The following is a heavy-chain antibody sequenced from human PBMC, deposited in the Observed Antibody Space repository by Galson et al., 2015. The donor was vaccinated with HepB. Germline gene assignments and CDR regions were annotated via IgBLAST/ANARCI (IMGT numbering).Heavy chain of an antibody. V-gene: IGHV3-23*01. CDR3: AKDLGLGYCSSTSCYS. Sequence: SLRLSCAASGFTFSSYAVSWVRQAPGKGLEWVSAISGSGGSTYYADSVKGRFTISRDNSKNTLYLQMNSLRAEDTAVYYCAKDLGLGYCSSTSCYSWGQGTLVTVSS. D-gene: IGHD2-2*01. CDR2: ISGSGGST. CDR1: GFTFSSYA. J-gene: IGHJ4*02.